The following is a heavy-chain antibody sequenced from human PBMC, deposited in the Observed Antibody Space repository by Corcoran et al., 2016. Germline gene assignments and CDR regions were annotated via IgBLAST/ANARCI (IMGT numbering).Heavy chain of an antibody. J-gene: IGHJ6*02. CDR1: GFTVSSNY. CDR3: ASATDDGSVSYLPNYYYYYGMDV. CDR2: IYSGGSP. D-gene: IGHD3-10*01. Sequence: EVQLVESGGGLIQPGGSLRLSCAASGFTVSSNYMSWVRQAPGKGLEWVSVIYSGGSPYYADSVKGRFTISRDNSKNTLYLQMNSLRAEDTAVYYCASATDDGSVSYLPNYYYYYGMDVWGQGTTVTVSS. V-gene: IGHV3-53*01.